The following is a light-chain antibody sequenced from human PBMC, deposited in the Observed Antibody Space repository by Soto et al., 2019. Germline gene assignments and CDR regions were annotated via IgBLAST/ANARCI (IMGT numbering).Light chain of an antibody. V-gene: IGLV2-8*01. J-gene: IGLJ1*01. Sequence: QSALAQPPYASGSPGQSFTISCTGTSIDVGGYNYVSWYQQHPGKAPKLMIYDVSSRPSGVPDRFSGSKSGNTASLTVSGLQAEDEADYYCSSYAGTHIVFGTGTKVTVL. CDR3: SSYAGTHIV. CDR2: DVS. CDR1: SIDVGGYNY.